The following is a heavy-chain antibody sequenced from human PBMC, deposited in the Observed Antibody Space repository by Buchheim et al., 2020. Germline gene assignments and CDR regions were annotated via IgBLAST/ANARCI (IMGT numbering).Heavy chain of an antibody. Sequence: QVQLQESGPGQVKPSETLSLTCTVSGGSISSDYWSWIRQSPGKGLEWIGCIFYSGNTHYNPSLKRRVTISSDKSKHQFSLKLNSVTAADTAVYYCARGSGNSWHLLHWGQGTL. CDR2: IFYSGNT. D-gene: IGHD6-13*01. CDR1: GGSISSDY. J-gene: IGHJ1*01. V-gene: IGHV4-59*01. CDR3: ARGSGNSWHLLH.